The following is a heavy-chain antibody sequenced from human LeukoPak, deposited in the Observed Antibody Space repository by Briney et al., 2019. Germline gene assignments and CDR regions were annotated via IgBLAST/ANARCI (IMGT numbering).Heavy chain of an antibody. D-gene: IGHD2-2*01. V-gene: IGHV3-64D*06. CDR3: VKSGIYHQYGMDV. Sequence: ISSNGGSTYYADSVRGRFTISRDNSKNTLYLEMSSLRAEDTAVYYCVKSGIYHQYGMDVWGQGTTVTVSS. CDR2: ISSNGGST. J-gene: IGHJ6*02.